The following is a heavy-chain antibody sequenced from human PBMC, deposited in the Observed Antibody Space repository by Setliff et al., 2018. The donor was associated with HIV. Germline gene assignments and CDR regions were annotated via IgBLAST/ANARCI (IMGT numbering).Heavy chain of an antibody. D-gene: IGHD6-19*01. V-gene: IGHV4-34*01. J-gene: IGHJ4*02. CDR2: INHSGST. CDR1: GGSFSDYY. CDR3: ARQGAVTGHSFDS. Sequence: TSETLSLTCAVYGGSFSDYYWSWIRQPPGEGLEWIGEINHSGSTNYKASLKSRATISVDTSKNHFSLRLSSVTAADTAMYYCARQGAVTGHSFDSWGQGALVTVSS.